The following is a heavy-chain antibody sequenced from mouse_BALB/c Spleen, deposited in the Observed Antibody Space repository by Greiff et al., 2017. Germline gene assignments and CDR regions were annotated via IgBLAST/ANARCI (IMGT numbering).Heavy chain of an antibody. V-gene: IGHV5-6-5*01. CDR1: GFTFSSYA. Sequence: EVMLVESGGGLVKPGGSLKLSCAASGFTFSSYAMSWVRQTPEKRLEWVASISSGGSTYYPDSVKGRFTISRDNAKNTLYLQMSSLKSEDTAMYYCTRDPDGYYVNYAMDYWGQGTSVTVSS. D-gene: IGHD2-3*01. CDR2: ISSGGST. CDR3: TRDPDGYYVNYAMDY. J-gene: IGHJ4*01.